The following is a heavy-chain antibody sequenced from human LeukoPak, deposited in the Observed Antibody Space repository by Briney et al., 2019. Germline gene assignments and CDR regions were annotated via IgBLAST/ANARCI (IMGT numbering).Heavy chain of an antibody. CDR3: VGSAGWLFDY. CDR2: IKQDGSEK. CDR1: GFTFSSYW. D-gene: IGHD3-10*01. J-gene: IGHJ4*02. V-gene: IGHV3-7*01. Sequence: GGSLGLSCSASGFTFSSYWMHWVRQAPGKGLEWVAIIKQDGSEKFYVDSVKGRFTVSRDNIKNLLYLQMNTLRVEDTGVYYCVGSAGWLFDYWGQGTLVTVSS.